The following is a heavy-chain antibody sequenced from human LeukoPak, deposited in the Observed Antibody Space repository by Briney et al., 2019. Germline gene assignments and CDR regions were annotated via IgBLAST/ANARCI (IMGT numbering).Heavy chain of an antibody. CDR3: AREFGSWYESYYYYYMDV. J-gene: IGHJ6*03. V-gene: IGHV6-1*01. CDR1: GDSVSSNSAA. Sequence: SQTLSLTCAISGDSVSSNSAAWNWIRQSPSRGLEWLGRTYYRSKWYNDYAVSVKSRITINPDTSKNQFSLQLNSVTPEDTAVYYCAREFGSWYESYYYYYMDVWGKGTTVTVSS. CDR2: TYYRSKWYN. D-gene: IGHD6-13*01.